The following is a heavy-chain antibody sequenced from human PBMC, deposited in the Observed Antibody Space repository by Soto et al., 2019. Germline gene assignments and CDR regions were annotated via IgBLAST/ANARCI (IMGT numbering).Heavy chain of an antibody. CDR1: GYTFTSYY. J-gene: IGHJ6*02. CDR2: INPSGGST. Sequence: ASVKVSCKASGYTFTSYYMHWVRQAPGQGLEWMGIINPSGGSTSYAQKFQGRVTMTRDTSTSTVYMELSSLRSEDTAVYYCARDHGQYYYYYYGMDVWGQGTTVTAP. CDR3: ARDHGQYYYYYYGMDV. D-gene: IGHD2-8*01. V-gene: IGHV1-46*01.